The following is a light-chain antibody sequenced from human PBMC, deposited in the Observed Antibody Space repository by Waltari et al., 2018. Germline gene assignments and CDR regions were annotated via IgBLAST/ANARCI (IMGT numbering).Light chain of an antibody. CDR1: QSISSY. Sequence: DIQMTQSPSSLSASVGDRVTITCRASQSISSYLNWYQQKPGKAPKLLGDAASSLQSGVPSRLSGSGSRTDFTLTISSLQPEDFATYYCQQSYSTPWTFGQGTKVEIK. V-gene: IGKV1-39*01. CDR3: QQSYSTPWT. CDR2: AAS. J-gene: IGKJ1*01.